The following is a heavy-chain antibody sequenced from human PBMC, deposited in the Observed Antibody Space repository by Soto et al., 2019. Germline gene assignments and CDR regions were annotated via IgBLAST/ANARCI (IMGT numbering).Heavy chain of an antibody. Sequence: QGLLVQSGPEVKKPGSSVKVSCKASGGTFNNYAINWVRQAPGKGLEWMGGIIPTFGTGNHAQKFQGRVTITADASTTAAYMERNSLRSEDSAIYYCASFDGTLVRGGRASPYEMDVWGQWTTVIVSS. CDR3: ASFDGTLVRGGRASPYEMDV. CDR2: IIPTFGTG. CDR1: GGTFNNYA. V-gene: IGHV1-69*01. J-gene: IGHJ6*02. D-gene: IGHD3-10*01.